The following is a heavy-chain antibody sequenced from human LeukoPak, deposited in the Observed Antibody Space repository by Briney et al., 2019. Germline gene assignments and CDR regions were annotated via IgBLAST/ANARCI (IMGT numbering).Heavy chain of an antibody. CDR1: GFSVSNNY. J-gene: IGHJ4*02. CDR2: LSSAESA. D-gene: IGHD2-8*01. Sequence: GGSLSLSCVASGFSVSNNYMRWVRQAPEKGLEWVSVLSSAESADYADSVKGRFTSSRDNSKNTLYLQMNRLRDEDTAVYYCARVYLERLTAGYFDHWGQGTLVTVSP. V-gene: IGHV3-66*01. CDR3: ARVYLERLTAGYFDH.